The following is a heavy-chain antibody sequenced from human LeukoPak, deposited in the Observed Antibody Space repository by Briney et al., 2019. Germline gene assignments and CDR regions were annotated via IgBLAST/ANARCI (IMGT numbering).Heavy chain of an antibody. CDR2: INHGGST. CDR1: GGSFSVYY. J-gene: IGHJ5*02. Sequence: SSETVSLTCAVYGGSFSVYYWSWIHQPPGKGLEWIGEINHGGSTNYNPCLKSRVNIPVDPSKNQFSLKLSSVTAAETAVYYCARTGIYDDSRGYRSWGQGTLVTVSS. D-gene: IGHD3-22*01. CDR3: ARTGIYDDSRGYRS. V-gene: IGHV4-34*01.